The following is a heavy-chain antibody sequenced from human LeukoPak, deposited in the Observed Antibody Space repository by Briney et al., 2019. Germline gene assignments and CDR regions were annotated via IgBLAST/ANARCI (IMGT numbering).Heavy chain of an antibody. CDR3: ARDRIWYGMDV. V-gene: IGHV4-31*03. D-gene: IGHD2-15*01. J-gene: IGHJ6*02. CDR2: IYYSGST. CDR1: GGSISSGGYY. Sequence: SETLSLTCTLSGGSISSGGYYWSWFRQHPGKGLEWIGYIYYSGSTYYNPSLKSRVTISVDTSKNQFSLKLSSVTAADTAVYYCARDRIWYGMDVWGQGTTVTVSS.